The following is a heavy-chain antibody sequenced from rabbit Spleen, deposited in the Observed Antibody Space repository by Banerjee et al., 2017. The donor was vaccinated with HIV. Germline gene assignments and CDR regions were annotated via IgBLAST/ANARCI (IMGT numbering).Heavy chain of an antibody. V-gene: IGHV1S45*01. CDR1: GFTMSKYH. CDR3: ARDLVAFIGWNFNL. CDR2: INTVTGKT. D-gene: IGHD5-1*01. J-gene: IGHJ4*01. Sequence: QEQLVESGGGLVKPEGSLTLTCTASGFTMSKYHMCWVRQAPGKGLEWIACINTVTGKTVYASWAKGRFIMSKTSSTTVTLQMTILTAADTATYSCARDLVAFIGWNFNLWGPGTLVPVS.